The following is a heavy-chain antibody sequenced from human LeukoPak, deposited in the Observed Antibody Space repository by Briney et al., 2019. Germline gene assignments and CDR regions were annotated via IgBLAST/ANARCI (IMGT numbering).Heavy chain of an antibody. D-gene: IGHD6-6*01. J-gene: IGHJ3*02. CDR3: AREGLAARRGAFDI. CDR2: VYYSGNT. V-gene: IGHV4-59*01. Sequence: SETLSLTCTVSGGSISSYYWTWIRQPPGKGLEWIGYVYYSGNTNYNPSLRSRVTISIDTSKNQFSLNLKSVTAADTAIYYCAREGLAARRGAFDIWGQGTVVSVSS. CDR1: GGSISSYY.